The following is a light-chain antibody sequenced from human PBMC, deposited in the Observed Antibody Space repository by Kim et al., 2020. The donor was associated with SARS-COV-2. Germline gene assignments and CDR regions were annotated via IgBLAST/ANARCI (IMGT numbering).Light chain of an antibody. CDR1: QSVLYKSSNKNY. CDR2: RAS. Sequence: ATINCKSSQSVLYKSSNKNYLSWYQQKPGQPPKLLSYRASTRESGVPDRCSGGVSGADFTLTISGLQAEDVAVYYCQKYYSTPLTFGGGTKVDIK. CDR3: QKYYSTPLT. V-gene: IGKV4-1*01. J-gene: IGKJ4*01.